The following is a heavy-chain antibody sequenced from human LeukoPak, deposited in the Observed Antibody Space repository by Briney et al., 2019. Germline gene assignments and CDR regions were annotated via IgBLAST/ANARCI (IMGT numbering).Heavy chain of an antibody. J-gene: IGHJ5*02. CDR2: ISGSGDRT. CDR3: ARGSPYSSSWYMGNNWFDP. D-gene: IGHD6-13*01. Sequence: GGSLRLSCAASGFTFSNYDVSWVRQAPGKGLEWVSAISGSGDRTHYADSVKGRFTISRDNSKNMLYLRIDSLRSDDTAVYYCARGSPYSSSWYMGNNWFDPWGQGTLVTVSS. CDR1: GFTFSNYD. V-gene: IGHV3-23*01.